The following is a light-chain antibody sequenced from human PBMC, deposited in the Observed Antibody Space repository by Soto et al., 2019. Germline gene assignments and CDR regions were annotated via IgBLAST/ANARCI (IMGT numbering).Light chain of an antibody. Sequence: EVVLTQSPGTLSVSPGERATLSCRASQSISGSYLAWYQHKPGQAPRLLIYGASSRATGIPDRFSGSGSGTDFALTITRLEPEDFAVYYCQQYGSSGTFGQGTKVDI. CDR1: QSISGSY. J-gene: IGKJ1*01. V-gene: IGKV3-20*01. CDR2: GAS. CDR3: QQYGSSGT.